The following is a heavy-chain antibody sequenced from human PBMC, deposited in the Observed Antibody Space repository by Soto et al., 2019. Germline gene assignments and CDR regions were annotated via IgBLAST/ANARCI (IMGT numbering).Heavy chain of an antibody. CDR1: GFPLNNYA. V-gene: IGHV3-23*01. D-gene: IGHD6-13*01. CDR2: LSSSGRGT. CDR3: AKDREAGFDF. Sequence: VGSLRLSCAASGFPLNNYAMSWVRQAPGKGLEWVSTLSSSGRGTFYADSVRGRFSISRDNSKNTLFLQMNSLRAEDTALYYCAKDREAGFDFWGQGSLVTVS. J-gene: IGHJ4*02.